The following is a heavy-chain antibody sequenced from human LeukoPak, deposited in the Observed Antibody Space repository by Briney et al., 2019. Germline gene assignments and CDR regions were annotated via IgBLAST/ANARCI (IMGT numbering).Heavy chain of an antibody. CDR2: ISYDGSNK. D-gene: IGHD7-27*01. Sequence: GGSLRLSCAASGFTFSSYGMHWVRQAPGKGLEWVAVISYDGSNKYYADSVKGRFTISRDNSKNTLHLQMNSLRAEDTAVYYCAKEFTGAFDYWGQGTLVTVSS. CDR3: AKEFTGAFDY. V-gene: IGHV3-30*18. CDR1: GFTFSSYG. J-gene: IGHJ4*02.